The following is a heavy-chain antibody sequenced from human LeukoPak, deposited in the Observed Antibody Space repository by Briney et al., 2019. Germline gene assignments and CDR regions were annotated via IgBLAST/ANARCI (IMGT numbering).Heavy chain of an antibody. V-gene: IGHV3-30*04. J-gene: IGHJ4*02. D-gene: IGHD7-27*01. CDR2: ISHDGTNK. CDR3: ARELPGVAFDY. CDR1: GFTFRSYA. Sequence: GGSLRLSCAASGFTFRSYAMHWVRQAPGKGLEWVSVISHDGTNKYYADSVKGRFTISRDNSKNTLYLQMNSLRTEDTAVYYCARELPGVAFDYWGQGTLVTVSS.